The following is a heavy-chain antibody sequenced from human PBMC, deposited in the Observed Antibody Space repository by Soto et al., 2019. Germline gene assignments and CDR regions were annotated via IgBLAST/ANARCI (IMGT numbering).Heavy chain of an antibody. J-gene: IGHJ6*02. CDR1: GYSFTSYW. Sequence: GESLKISCKGSGYSFTSYWISWVRQMPGKGLEWMGRIDPSDSYTNYSPSFQGHVTISADKSISTAYLQWSSLKASDTAMYYCARLKVGGYYYLGMDVWGQGTTVTVPS. CDR3: ARLKVGGYYYLGMDV. D-gene: IGHD6-19*01. V-gene: IGHV5-10-1*01. CDR2: IDPSDSYT.